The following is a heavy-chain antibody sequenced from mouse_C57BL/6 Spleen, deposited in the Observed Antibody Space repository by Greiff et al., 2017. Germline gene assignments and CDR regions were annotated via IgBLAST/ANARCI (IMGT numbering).Heavy chain of an antibody. CDR3: ARETYYGNYGGYFDV. CDR1: GYTFTSYW. D-gene: IGHD2-10*01. CDR2: IHPNSGST. J-gene: IGHJ1*03. Sequence: QVHVKQPGAELVKPGASVKLSCKASGYTFTSYWMHWVKQRPGQGLEWIGMIHPNSGSTNYNEKFKSKATLTVDKSSSTAYMQLSSLTSEDSAVYYCARETYYGNYGGYFDVWGTGTTVTVSS. V-gene: IGHV1-64*01.